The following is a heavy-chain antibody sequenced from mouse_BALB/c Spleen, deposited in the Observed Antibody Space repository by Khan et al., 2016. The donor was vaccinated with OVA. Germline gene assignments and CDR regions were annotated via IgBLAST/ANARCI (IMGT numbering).Heavy chain of an antibody. D-gene: IGHD2-12*01. Sequence: QVQLKESGPGLVAPSQSLSITCTISGFSLTNYGVHWVRQPPGKGLEWLVVIWSDGSTTYNSALKSRLTISKDNSKSQVFLKMNSIQTDDTAVYFCARQPYYPYNSMDYWGQGTSVTVSS. V-gene: IGHV2-6-1*01. CDR3: ARQPYYPYNSMDY. CDR2: IWSDGST. J-gene: IGHJ4*01. CDR1: GFSLTNYG.